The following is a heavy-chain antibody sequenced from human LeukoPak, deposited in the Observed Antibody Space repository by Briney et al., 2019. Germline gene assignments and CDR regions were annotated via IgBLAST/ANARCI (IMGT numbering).Heavy chain of an antibody. D-gene: IGHD3-22*01. CDR3: AKVSYYDSSALADP. J-gene: IGHJ5*02. Sequence: GGSLRLSCAASGFTFSSYWMHWVRQAPGKGLVWVSRIKSDGSSTSYADSVKGRFTMSRDNAKNTLYLQMNSLRAEDTAVYYCAKVSYYDSSALADPWGQGTLVTVSS. CDR1: GFTFSSYW. V-gene: IGHV3-74*01. CDR2: IKSDGSST.